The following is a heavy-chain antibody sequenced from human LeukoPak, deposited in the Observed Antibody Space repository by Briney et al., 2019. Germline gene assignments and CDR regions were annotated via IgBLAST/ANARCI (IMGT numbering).Heavy chain of an antibody. CDR3: ARSITMIVVVNYWDDAFDI. CDR2: INPNSGGT. V-gene: IGHV1-2*06. J-gene: IGHJ3*02. Sequence: GASVKVSCKASGYTFTGYYMHWVRQAPGQGLEWMGRINPNSGGTNYAQKFQGRVTMTRDTSISTAYMELSRLRSDDTAVYYCARSITMIVVVNYWDDAFDIWGQGTMVTVSS. CDR1: GYTFTGYY. D-gene: IGHD3-22*01.